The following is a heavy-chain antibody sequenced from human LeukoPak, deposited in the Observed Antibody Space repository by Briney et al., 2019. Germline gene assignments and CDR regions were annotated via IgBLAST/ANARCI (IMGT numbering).Heavy chain of an antibody. J-gene: IGHJ4*02. Sequence: GVLRLSCAASGFTFSSYSMNWVRQAPGKGLEWVSTISDTGGNTYYADSVQGRFTISRDNSRNTLYLQMNSLRAEDTAFYYCVRGTTIDSWGQGTLVTVSS. CDR2: ISDTGGNT. CDR3: VRGTTIDS. V-gene: IGHV3-23*01. CDR1: GFTFSSYS. D-gene: IGHD3-16*01.